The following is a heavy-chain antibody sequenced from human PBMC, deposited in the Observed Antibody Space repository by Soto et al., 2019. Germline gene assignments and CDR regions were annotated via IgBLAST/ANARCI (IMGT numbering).Heavy chain of an antibody. J-gene: IGHJ5*02. CDR2: ISAYNGNT. Sequence: ASVKVSCKASGYTFTSYGISWVRQAPGQGLEWMGWISAYNGNTKYAQKLQGRVTMTTDTSTSTAYMELRSLRSDDTAVYYCARDRLEPNWFDPWGQGTLVTVSS. V-gene: IGHV1-18*01. CDR1: GYTFTSYG. D-gene: IGHD1-1*01. CDR3: ARDRLEPNWFDP.